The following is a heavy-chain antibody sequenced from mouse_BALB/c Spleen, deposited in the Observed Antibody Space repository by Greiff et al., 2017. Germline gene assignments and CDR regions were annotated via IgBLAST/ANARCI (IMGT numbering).Heavy chain of an antibody. V-gene: IGHV1-9*01. CDR2: ILPGSGST. Sequence: QVQLKESGAELMKPGASVKISCKATGYTFSSYWIEWVKQRPGHGLEWIGEILPGSGSTNYNEKFKGKATFTADTSSNTAYMQLSSLTSEDSAVYYCARRLAYYYGSSYGYFDVWGAGTTVTVSS. CDR1: GYTFSSYW. D-gene: IGHD1-1*01. J-gene: IGHJ1*01. CDR3: ARRLAYYYGSSYGYFDV.